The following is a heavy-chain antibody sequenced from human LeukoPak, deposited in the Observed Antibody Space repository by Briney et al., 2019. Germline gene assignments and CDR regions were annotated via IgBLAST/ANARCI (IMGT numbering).Heavy chain of an antibody. CDR1: GFSFSSSA. CDR2: ISGSGGDT. V-gene: IGHV3-23*01. Sequence: GGSLRLSCAASGFSFSSSAMSWVRQAPGEGLEWVAAISGSGGDTHYAASVKGRFTISRDNSKNTLYLQMNSLRAEDTAVYYCAKGGLNYYGSGSYYYFDYWGQGTLVTVSS. J-gene: IGHJ4*02. CDR3: AKGGLNYYGSGSYYYFDY. D-gene: IGHD3-10*01.